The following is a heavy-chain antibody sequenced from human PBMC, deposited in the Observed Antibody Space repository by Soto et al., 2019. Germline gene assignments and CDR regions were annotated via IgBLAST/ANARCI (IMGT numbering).Heavy chain of an antibody. Sequence: GGSLRLSCAASGFIFSNFGMHWVRQAPGKGLEWVAVIWYDGSNEYYADSVKGRLTISKDNSKSTLYLQMNSLRAEDTAVYYCARDDIPGIAVSTYGMDVWGQGTTVTVSS. J-gene: IGHJ6*02. CDR3: ARDDIPGIAVSTYGMDV. CDR1: GFIFSNFG. CDR2: IWYDGSNE. D-gene: IGHD6-19*01. V-gene: IGHV3-33*01.